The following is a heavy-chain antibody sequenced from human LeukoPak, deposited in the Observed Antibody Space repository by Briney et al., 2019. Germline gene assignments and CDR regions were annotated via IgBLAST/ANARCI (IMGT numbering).Heavy chain of an antibody. J-gene: IGHJ4*02. Sequence: GGSLRLSCAASGFTFSDYYMSWIRQAPGKGLEWVSYISSSGSTIYYADSVKSRFTISRDNAKNSLYLQMNSLRAEDTAVYYCARSLEAGYSSSWYWGYWGQGTLVTVSS. V-gene: IGHV3-11*04. CDR1: GFTFSDYY. CDR2: ISSSGSTI. D-gene: IGHD6-13*01. CDR3: ARSLEAGYSSSWYWGY.